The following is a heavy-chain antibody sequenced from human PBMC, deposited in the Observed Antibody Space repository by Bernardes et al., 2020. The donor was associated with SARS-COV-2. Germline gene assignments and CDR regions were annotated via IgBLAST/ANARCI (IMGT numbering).Heavy chain of an antibody. CDR2: IYYSGST. Sequence: ETLSLTCTVSGGSVSSGSYYWSWIRQPSGKGLEWIGYIYYSGSTNYNPSLKSRVTISVDTSKNQFSLKLSSVTAADTAVYYCARSPLEPFSSSFDIWGQGTMVTVSS. CDR1: GGSVSSGSYY. CDR3: ARSPLEPFSSSFDI. D-gene: IGHD1-1*01. J-gene: IGHJ3*02. V-gene: IGHV4-61*01.